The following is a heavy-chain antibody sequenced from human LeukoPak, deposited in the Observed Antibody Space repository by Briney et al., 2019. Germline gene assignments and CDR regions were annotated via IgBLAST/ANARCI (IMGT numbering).Heavy chain of an antibody. Sequence: ASVKVSCKASGYTFTGYYMHLVRQAPGRGLEWMGRINPNSGGTNYAQKFQGRVTMTRDTSISTAYMELSRLRSDDTAVYYCASPLGYCSGGSGGYWGQGTLVAVSS. V-gene: IGHV1-2*06. CDR3: ASPLGYCSGGSGGY. CDR2: INPNSGGT. J-gene: IGHJ4*02. D-gene: IGHD2-15*01. CDR1: GYTFTGYY.